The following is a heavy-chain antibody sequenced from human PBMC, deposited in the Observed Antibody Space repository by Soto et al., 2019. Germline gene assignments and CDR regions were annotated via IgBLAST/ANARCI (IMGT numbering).Heavy chain of an antibody. J-gene: IGHJ4*02. D-gene: IGHD2-15*01. CDR3: ASTKDETLYFDY. CDR1: GDSISITSYY. V-gene: IGHV4-39*01. CDR2: IHYSGST. Sequence: QLQLQESGPGLVKPSETLSLTCTVSGDSISITSYYWGWVRQPPGKGLEWIGSIHYSGSTHYNPSLQSRVTISGDASKKQFSLKLISVTAADTAVYYCASTKDETLYFDYWGQGTLVTVSS.